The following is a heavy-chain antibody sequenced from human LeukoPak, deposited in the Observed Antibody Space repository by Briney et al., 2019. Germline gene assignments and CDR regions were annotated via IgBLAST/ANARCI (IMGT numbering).Heavy chain of an antibody. CDR2: ISYTGST. V-gene: IGHV4-39*07. D-gene: IGHD6-13*01. CDR3: ARDRPAGNTGHSHDY. J-gene: IGHJ4*02. CDR1: GDSIFSSSYY. Sequence: SETLSLTCTVSGDSIFSSSYYWAWIRQPPGKGLEWVGSISYTGSTSDSPSLKSRVTISADTSKNQFSLRLTSVTAADTAMYFCARDRPAGNTGHSHDYWGQGSLVTVSS.